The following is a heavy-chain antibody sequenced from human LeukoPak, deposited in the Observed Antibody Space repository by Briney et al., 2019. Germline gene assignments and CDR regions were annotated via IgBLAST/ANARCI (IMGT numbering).Heavy chain of an antibody. CDR1: DYTFTSYG. J-gene: IGHJ4*02. D-gene: IGHD6-6*01. Sequence: ASVKVSCKASDYTFTSYGINWVRQAPGQGLEWMGWISAYNGNTNYAQKLQGRVTMTTDTSASTAYMELSSLRSEDTAVYYCARLEGSSSGFDYWGQGTLVTVSS. CDR3: ARLEGSSSGFDY. V-gene: IGHV1-18*01. CDR2: ISAYNGNT.